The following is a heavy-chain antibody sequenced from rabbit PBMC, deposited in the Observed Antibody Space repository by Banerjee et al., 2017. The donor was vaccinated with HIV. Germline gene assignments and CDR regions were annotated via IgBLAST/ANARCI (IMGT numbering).Heavy chain of an antibody. CDR2: INSNTGNT. CDR1: GIDFSNKYV. CDR3: AGSLVDNANL. J-gene: IGHJ4*01. D-gene: IGHD1-1*01. V-gene: IGHV1S45*01. Sequence: QEQLVESGGGLVTLGGSLKLSCKASGIDFSNKYVMCWVRQAPGKGLEWIACINSNTGNTVYASWAKGPFTISKTSPTTVTLQMTSLTVADTATYLCAGSLVDNANLWGPGTLVTVS.